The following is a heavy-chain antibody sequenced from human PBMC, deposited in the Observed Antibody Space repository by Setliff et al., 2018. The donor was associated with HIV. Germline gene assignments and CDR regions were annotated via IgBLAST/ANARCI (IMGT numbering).Heavy chain of an antibody. V-gene: IGHV1-3*03. J-gene: IGHJ4*02. CDR2: INTENGNT. Sequence: ASVKVSCKASGYTFTNNFIHWVRQAPGQRLEWMGWINTENGNTKYSEEFQGRVTITRDTSASTSYMVLSSLRSEDMAVYYCARQLSNSLDFWGQGALVTVSS. CDR1: GYTFTNNF. D-gene: IGHD7-27*01. CDR3: ARQLSNSLDF.